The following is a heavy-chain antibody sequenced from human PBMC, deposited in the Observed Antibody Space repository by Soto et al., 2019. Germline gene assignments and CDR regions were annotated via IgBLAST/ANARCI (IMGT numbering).Heavy chain of an antibody. J-gene: IGHJ4*02. V-gene: IGHV4-39*01. CDR2: IYYSGST. CDR3: ARRSYYGSGGTL. D-gene: IGHD3-10*01. CDR1: GGSISSSSYY. Sequence: QLQLQESGPGLVKPSETLSLTCTVSGGSISSSSYYWGWIRQPPGKGLEWIGSIYYSGSTYYNPSLKSRVTISVDTSKNQFSLKLSSVTAADTAVYYCARRSYYGSGGTLWGQGTLVTVSS.